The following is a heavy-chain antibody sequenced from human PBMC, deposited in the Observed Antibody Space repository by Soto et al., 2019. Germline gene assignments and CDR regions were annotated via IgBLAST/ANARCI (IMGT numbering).Heavy chain of an antibody. Sequence: GALRFSCAASGLDFSSEVMCWVRQAPGKGLEWVSSISGSGRTIYHADSMRGRFAISRDNSKNSLYLQLNNLRVDDTAVYYCAKVGPSYYYAMDVWGQGTTVTVSS. V-gene: IGHV3-23*01. CDR1: GLDFSSEV. CDR2: ISGSGRTI. J-gene: IGHJ6*02. CDR3: AKVGPSYYYAMDV. D-gene: IGHD1-26*01.